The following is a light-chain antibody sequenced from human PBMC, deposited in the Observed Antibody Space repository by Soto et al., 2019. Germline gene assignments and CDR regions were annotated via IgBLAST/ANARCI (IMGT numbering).Light chain of an antibody. J-gene: IGLJ2*01. CDR2: GNS. V-gene: IGLV1-40*01. Sequence: QSVLTQPPAVSGAPGQRVTISCTGSSSNIGAGYDVHWYQQLPGTAPKLLIYGNSNRPSGVPDRFSGSKSGTSASLAITGLQAEDGAGYYCQSYDSSLSGVVFGGGTQLTVL. CDR1: SSNIGAGYD. CDR3: QSYDSSLSGVV.